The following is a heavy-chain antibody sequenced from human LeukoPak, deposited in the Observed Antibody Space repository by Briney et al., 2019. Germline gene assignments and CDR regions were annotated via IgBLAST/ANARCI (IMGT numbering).Heavy chain of an antibody. Sequence: SGGSLRLSCAVSEFTFRGHWMHWVRQAQGKGLVWVSRINGDGSGTDYADSVKGRFTISRDDAKNTLYLQMNSLRAEDTAVYYCVRDTDSVKGAFDMWGQGTMVTVSP. CDR1: EFTFRGHW. J-gene: IGHJ3*02. D-gene: IGHD5/OR15-5a*01. CDR3: VRDTDSVKGAFDM. V-gene: IGHV3-74*01. CDR2: INGDGSGT.